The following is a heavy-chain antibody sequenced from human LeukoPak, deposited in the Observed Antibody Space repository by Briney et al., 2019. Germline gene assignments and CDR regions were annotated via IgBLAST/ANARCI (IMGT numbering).Heavy chain of an antibody. V-gene: IGHV1-18*01. CDR3: ARITQTDYDFDY. J-gene: IGHJ4*02. CDR2: ISTYNGNT. Sequence: GASVKVSCKASGYTFTSYGISWVRQAPGQGLEWMGWISTYNGNTDYAQKLQGRVTMTTDTSTSTAYMELRSLSSDDTAVYYCARITQTDYDFDYWGQGTLVIVSS. D-gene: IGHD4-17*01. CDR1: GYTFTSYG.